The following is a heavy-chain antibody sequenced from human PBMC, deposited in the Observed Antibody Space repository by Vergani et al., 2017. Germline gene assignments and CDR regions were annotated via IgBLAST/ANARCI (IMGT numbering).Heavy chain of an antibody. CDR3: ARGNSLGSY. J-gene: IGHJ4*01. CDR2: IKEDGSEK. D-gene: IGHD1-7*01. Sequence: EVQLVEAGGGLVQPGGSLRLSCAASGFIFSSDWMHWVRQAPGKGLAWVAAIKEDGSEKQYVDSVKGRFTISRDNAKQSLYLQMNSLRGEDTAVYYCARGNSLGSYWGHGTLVTVS. V-gene: IGHV3-7*01. CDR1: GFIFSSDW.